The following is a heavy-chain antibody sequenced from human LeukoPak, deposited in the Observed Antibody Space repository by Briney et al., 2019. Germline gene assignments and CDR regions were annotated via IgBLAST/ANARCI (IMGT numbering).Heavy chain of an antibody. CDR2: INPNSGGT. Sequence: ASVKVSCXASGYTFTGYYMHWVRQARGQGLEWMGRINPNSGGTNYAQKFQGRVTMTRDTSISTAYMELSRLRSDDTAVYYCARGASSSSFDYWGQGTLVTVSS. CDR3: ARGASSSSFDY. V-gene: IGHV1-2*06. J-gene: IGHJ4*02. CDR1: GYTFTGYY. D-gene: IGHD6-13*01.